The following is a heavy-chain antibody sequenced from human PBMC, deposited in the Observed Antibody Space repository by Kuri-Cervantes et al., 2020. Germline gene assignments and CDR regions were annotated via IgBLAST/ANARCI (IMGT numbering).Heavy chain of an antibody. CDR2: IKQDGSEK. J-gene: IGHJ4*02. CDR3: AKVVDFDC. Sequence: GESLKISCAASGFTFSSYSMNWVRQAPGKGLEWVANIKQDGSEKYYVDSVKGRFTISRDNAKNSLYLQMNSLRAEDTAVYYCAKVVDFDCWGQGTLVTVSS. CDR1: GFTFSSYS. D-gene: IGHD2-15*01. V-gene: IGHV3-7*03.